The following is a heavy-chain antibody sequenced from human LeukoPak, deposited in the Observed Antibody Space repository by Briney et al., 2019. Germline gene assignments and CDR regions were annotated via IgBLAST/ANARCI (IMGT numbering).Heavy chain of an antibody. D-gene: IGHD2-15*01. J-gene: IGHJ5*02. Sequence: SQTLSLTCAISGDSVSSNSAAWNWIRRSPSRGLEWLGRTYYRSKWYNDYAVSVKSRITINPDTSKNQFSLQLNSVTPEDTAVYYCARGERCSGGSCSKGFDPWGQGTLVTVSS. V-gene: IGHV6-1*01. CDR2: TYYRSKWYN. CDR3: ARGERCSGGSCSKGFDP. CDR1: GDSVSSNSAA.